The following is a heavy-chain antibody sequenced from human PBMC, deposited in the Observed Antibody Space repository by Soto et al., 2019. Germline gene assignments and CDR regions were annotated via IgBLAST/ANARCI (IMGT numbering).Heavy chain of an antibody. J-gene: IGHJ4*02. CDR2: IYYSGST. CDR3: ARHLYNYGSGSYFDY. CDR1: GGSISTITYY. V-gene: IGHV4-39*01. Sequence: PSETLSLTCTVSGGSISTITYYWGWIRQPPGKGLEWIGTIYYSGSTYYTPSLKSRVTISVDTSTNQFSLKLNDVTAADTAVYYCARHLYNYGSGSYFDYWGQGTLVTV. D-gene: IGHD3-10*01.